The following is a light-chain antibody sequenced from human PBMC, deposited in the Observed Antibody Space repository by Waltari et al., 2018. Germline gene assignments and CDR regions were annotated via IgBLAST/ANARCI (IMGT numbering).Light chain of an antibody. CDR1: QSFSRS. CDR3: QHYLRLPAT. CDR2: GAS. Sequence: SCRASQSFSRSLAWYQQKPGQAPRLLIYGASSRATGIPDRFSGGGSGTDFSLTISRLEPEDFAVYYCQHYLRLPATFGQGTKVEIK. J-gene: IGKJ1*01. V-gene: IGKV3-20*01.